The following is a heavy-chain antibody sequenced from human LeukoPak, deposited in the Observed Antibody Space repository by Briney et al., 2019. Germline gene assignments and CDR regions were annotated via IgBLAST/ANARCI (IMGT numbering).Heavy chain of an antibody. CDR3: AKSGYNRFDY. Sequence: GWSLRLSCAASGFTFSSSAMSWVRQAPGKGLEGVSSISGSGSGGGTYYADSVKGRFTISRDNSKNTLYLQMNSLRAEDTAVYYCAKSGYNRFDYWGQGTLVTVSS. CDR1: GFTFSSSA. J-gene: IGHJ4*02. CDR2: ISGSGSGGGT. D-gene: IGHD5-24*01. V-gene: IGHV3-23*01.